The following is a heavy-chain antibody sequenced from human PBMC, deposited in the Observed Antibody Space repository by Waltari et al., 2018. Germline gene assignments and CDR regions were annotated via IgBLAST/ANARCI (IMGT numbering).Heavy chain of an antibody. V-gene: IGHV3-74*01. CDR3: ARVEYSYGPYCFDS. Sequence: VQLVESGGGLVQPGGSLRLSCEASGFTFGSYWRHGVRQAPGKGLVWVSRISSNENTTTYADSVKGRFTISRDNAKNTLYLQMNSLRAEDTAVYYCARVEYSYGPYCFDSWGQGTPVTVSS. D-gene: IGHD5-18*01. CDR1: GFTFGSYW. J-gene: IGHJ4*02. CDR2: ISSNENTT.